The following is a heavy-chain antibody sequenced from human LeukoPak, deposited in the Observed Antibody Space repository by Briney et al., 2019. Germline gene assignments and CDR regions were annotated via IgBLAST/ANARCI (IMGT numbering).Heavy chain of an antibody. CDR1: GFTFSSYS. J-gene: IGHJ5*02. Sequence: GGSLRLSCAASGFTFSSYSMNWVRQAPGKGLEWVSSISSSSSYIYYADSVKGRFTISRDNAKNSLYLQMNSLRAEDTAVYYCASGGPGATTPPRGWFDPWGQGTLVTVSS. V-gene: IGHV3-21*01. D-gene: IGHD5-12*01. CDR2: ISSSSSYI. CDR3: ASGGPGATTPPRGWFDP.